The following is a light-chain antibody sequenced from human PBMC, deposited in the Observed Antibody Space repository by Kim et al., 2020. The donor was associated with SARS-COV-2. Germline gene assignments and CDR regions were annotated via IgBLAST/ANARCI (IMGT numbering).Light chain of an antibody. J-gene: IGKJ1*01. V-gene: IGKV3-20*01. CDR3: QQYGSIPWT. Sequence: EIVLTQSPGTLSLSPGERATLSCRASQSVSSTYLAWYHQKPGQAPRLLIYGASSRDTGIPDRFSGSGSGTDFTLTISRLEPEDSAVYYCQQYGSIPWTFGQGTKVDIK. CDR1: QSVSSTY. CDR2: GAS.